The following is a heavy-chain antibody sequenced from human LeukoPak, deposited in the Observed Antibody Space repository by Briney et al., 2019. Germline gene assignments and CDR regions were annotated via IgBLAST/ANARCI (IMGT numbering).Heavy chain of an antibody. CDR3: ARGNSGSSYVEYYYGMDV. CDR1: GFIVSSDY. Sequence: PGGSLRLACVASGFIVSSDYMSWVRQAPGKGLEWVSVIYSGGRTYYADSVKGRFTISRDNSKNTLYLQMNSLRAEDTAVYYCARGNSGSSYVEYYYGMDVWGQGTTVTASS. V-gene: IGHV3-53*01. J-gene: IGHJ6*02. CDR2: IYSGGRT. D-gene: IGHD1-26*01.